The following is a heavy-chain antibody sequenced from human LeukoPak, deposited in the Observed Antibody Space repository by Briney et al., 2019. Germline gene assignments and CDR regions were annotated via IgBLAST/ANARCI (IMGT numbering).Heavy chain of an antibody. J-gene: IGHJ4*02. CDR2: ISSSGSTI. CDR1: GFTFSSYS. V-gene: IGHV3-48*04. Sequence: GGSLRLSCAASGFTFSSYSMNWVRQAPGKGLEWVSYISSSGSTIYYADSVKGRFTISRDNAKNSLYLQMNSLRAEDTAVYYCARDSPPEAFDYWGQGTLVTVSS. CDR3: ARDSPPEAFDY.